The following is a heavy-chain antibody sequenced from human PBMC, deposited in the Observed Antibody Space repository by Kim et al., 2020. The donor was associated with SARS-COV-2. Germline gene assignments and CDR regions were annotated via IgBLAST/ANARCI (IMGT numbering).Heavy chain of an antibody. V-gene: IGHV4-39*07. J-gene: IGHJ4*02. D-gene: IGHD1-26*01. Sequence: NPSLKSRVTISVDTSKNQFSLKLSSVTAADTAVYYCARDLDSYSGSREGYWGQGTLVTVSS. CDR3: ARDLDSYSGSREGY.